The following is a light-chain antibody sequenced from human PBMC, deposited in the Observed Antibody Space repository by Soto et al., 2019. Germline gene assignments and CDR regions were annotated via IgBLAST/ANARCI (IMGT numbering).Light chain of an antibody. J-gene: IGLJ3*02. CDR2: LNSDGSH. Sequence: QPVLTQSPSASASLGASVKLTCILSSGHTNYAIAWHQQQPEKGPRYLMKLNSDGSHRKGDGIPDRFSGSSSGPERYLTISSLQSEDEADYYCQTWGTGIQVFGGGTKLTVL. V-gene: IGLV4-69*01. CDR1: SGHTNYA. CDR3: QTWGTGIQV.